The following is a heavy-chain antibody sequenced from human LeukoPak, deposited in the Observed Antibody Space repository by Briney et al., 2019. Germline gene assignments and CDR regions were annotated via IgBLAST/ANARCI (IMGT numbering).Heavy chain of an antibody. Sequence: SETLSLTCAVYGGSFSGYYWSWIRQPPGKGLEWIGEINHSGSTNYNPSLKSRVTISVDTSKNQFSLKLSSVTAADTAVYYCARGPTYYFDYWGQGTLVTVSS. CDR2: INHSGST. J-gene: IGHJ4*02. CDR1: GGSFSGYY. D-gene: IGHD3-16*01. V-gene: IGHV4-34*01. CDR3: ARGPTYYFDY.